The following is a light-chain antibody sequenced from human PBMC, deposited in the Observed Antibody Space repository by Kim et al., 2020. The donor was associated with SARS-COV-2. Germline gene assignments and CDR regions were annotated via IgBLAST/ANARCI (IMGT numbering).Light chain of an antibody. V-gene: IGLV3-21*04. J-gene: IGLJ1*01. CDR2: YDS. Sequence: SYELTQPPSVSVAPGKTARITCGGNNIGSKSVHWYLQRPGQAPVLVIYYDSDRPAGIPERFSGSNSGNTATLTISGVEAGDEADYYCQVWDSSTDHPVFGTGTKVTVL. CDR1: NIGSKS. CDR3: QVWDSSTDHPV.